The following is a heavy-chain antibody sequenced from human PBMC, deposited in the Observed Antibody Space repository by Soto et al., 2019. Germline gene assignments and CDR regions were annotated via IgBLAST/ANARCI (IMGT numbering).Heavy chain of an antibody. V-gene: IGHV4-30-4*01. CDR2: MHDSGTT. CDR3: ARGGLYDLWSGLFA. D-gene: IGHD3-3*01. CDR1: GASVTSGDYY. Sequence: QAQLQESGPGLVRPSQTLSLSCSVSGASVTSGDYYWNWIRQTPGTGLELLGYMHDSGTTSYNASLKSRVTISRDTSKHQFSLKLTSVSAADTAVYFCARGGLYDLWSGLFAWGQGIRVTVSS. J-gene: IGHJ5*02.